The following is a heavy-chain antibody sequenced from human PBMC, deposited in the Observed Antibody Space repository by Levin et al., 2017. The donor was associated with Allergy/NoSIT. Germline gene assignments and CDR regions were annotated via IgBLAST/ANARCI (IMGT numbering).Heavy chain of an antibody. CDR2: ISSSSSTI. D-gene: IGHD5-12*01. CDR1: GFTFSSYS. Sequence: GGSLRLSCAASGFTFSSYSMNWVRQAPGKGLEWVSYISSSSSTIYYADSVKGRFTISRDNAKNSLYLQMNSLRAEDTAVYYCASQGGAGGYDWDVVDYWGQGTLVTVSS. V-gene: IGHV3-48*01. J-gene: IGHJ4*02. CDR3: ASQGGAGGYDWDVVDY.